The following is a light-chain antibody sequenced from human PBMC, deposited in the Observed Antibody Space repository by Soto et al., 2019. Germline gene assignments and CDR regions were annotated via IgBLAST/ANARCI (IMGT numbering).Light chain of an antibody. J-gene: IGKJ1*01. Sequence: EIVSTQSPGTLSLSPGERATLSCRASQSVSSSYLAWYQQKPGQAPRLLIYGASSRATGIPDRFSGSGSGTDFTLTISSLQSEDFAVYYCQQYNNWPPCTFGQGTKVDIK. CDR2: GAS. CDR1: QSVSSSY. V-gene: IGKV3-20*01. CDR3: QQYNNWPPCT.